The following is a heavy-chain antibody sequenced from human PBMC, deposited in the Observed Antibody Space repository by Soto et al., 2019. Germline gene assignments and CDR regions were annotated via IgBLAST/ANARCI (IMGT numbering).Heavy chain of an antibody. Sequence: LSLTCTVSGGSISSGDYYWSWVLQHPGKGLEWIGYRSYSGSTYYNPSLKSRVTIVVDTSRNQFSLRLSSVTAADTAVYYCPSPGGPASCSGACLYNWFHTWRQGPLVTVSS. D-gene: IGHD2-21*02. V-gene: IGHV4-31*03. CDR1: GGSISSGDYY. J-gene: IGHJ5*02. CDR2: RSYSGST. CDR3: PSPGGPASCSGACLYNWFHT.